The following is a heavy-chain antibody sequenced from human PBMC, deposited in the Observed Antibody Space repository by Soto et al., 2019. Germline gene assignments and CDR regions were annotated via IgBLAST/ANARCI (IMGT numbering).Heavy chain of an antibody. V-gene: IGHV3-49*03. CDR3: GRGGAWDVSDF. D-gene: IGHD1-26*01. CDR2: IRTNVFGATT. J-gene: IGHJ4*02. CDR1: GFTFGDYG. Sequence: EVQLVESGGGLEQPGRSLRLACTASGFTFGDYGVSWIRQAPGKGLEWVGFIRTNVFGATTKYAASVKERFIISRDDSKGIAYLQMNSLRTEDTAVYYCGRGGAWDVSDFWGQGTLVTVSS.